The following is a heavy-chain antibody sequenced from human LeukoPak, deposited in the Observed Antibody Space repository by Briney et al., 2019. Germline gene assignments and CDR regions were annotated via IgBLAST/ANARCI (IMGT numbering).Heavy chain of an antibody. V-gene: IGHV3-7*01. CDR1: GFSFSSYW. CDR3: AKAGSGRSIDY. Sequence: PGGSPRLSCAASGFSFSSYWMNWVRQAPGKGLEWVGNINQDGSGKYYVDSVKGRFTISRDNAMNSLYLQMNSLRAEDTAVYYCAKAGSGRSIDYWGQGTLVTVSS. D-gene: IGHD3-10*01. CDR2: INQDGSGK. J-gene: IGHJ4*02.